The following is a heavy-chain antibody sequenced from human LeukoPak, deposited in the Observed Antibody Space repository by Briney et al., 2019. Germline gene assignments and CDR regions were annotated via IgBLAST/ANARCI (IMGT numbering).Heavy chain of an antibody. CDR1: GFTFSTYA. J-gene: IGHJ4*02. D-gene: IGHD3-22*01. CDR3: ARVGYYEYYFDY. V-gene: IGHV3-23*01. Sequence: GGSLRLSCAASGFTFSTYAMSWVRQAPGKGLEWVSLIGGSDGRTRYADSVKGRFTISRDNSKNTPYLQMNSLRAEDTAVYYCARVGYYEYYFDYWGQGTLVTVSS. CDR2: IGGSDGRT.